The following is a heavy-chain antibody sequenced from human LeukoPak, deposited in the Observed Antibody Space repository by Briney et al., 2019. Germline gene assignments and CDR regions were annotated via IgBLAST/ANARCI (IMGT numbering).Heavy chain of an antibody. CDR3: ARDQGRRVWYNWNYGEDAFDI. J-gene: IGHJ3*02. CDR1: GYTFTGYY. CDR2: VNPNSGGT. V-gene: IGHV1-2*02. D-gene: IGHD1-7*01. Sequence: ASVKVSCKDSGYTFTGYYMHWVRQAPGQGLEWMGWVNPNSGGTNYAQNFQGRVTMTRDTSISTAYMEMSRLRSDDTAVYYCARDQGRRVWYNWNYGEDAFDIWGQGTMVTVSS.